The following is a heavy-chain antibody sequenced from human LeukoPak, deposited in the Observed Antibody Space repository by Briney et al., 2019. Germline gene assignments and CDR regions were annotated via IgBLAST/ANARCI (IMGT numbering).Heavy chain of an antibody. CDR1: GGSISTGDYY. Sequence: QVQLQESGPGLVKPSQTLSLTCTVSGGSISTGDYYWRWILQPPGQGLQWLVYIYYSRSTYYHPTLNIRVRLSLDTPKNQSSLKLSSVTAADTAMYDCATAGGKKPFAIWGHGTMVTVSS. CDR2: IYYSRST. J-gene: IGHJ3*02. V-gene: IGHV4-30-4*08. D-gene: IGHD1-14*01. CDR3: ATAGGKKPFAI.